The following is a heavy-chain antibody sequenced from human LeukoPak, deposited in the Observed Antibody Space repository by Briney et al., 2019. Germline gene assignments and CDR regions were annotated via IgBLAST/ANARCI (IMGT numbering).Heavy chain of an antibody. Sequence: SVKVSCKASGYTFTSYGISWVRQAPGQGLEWMGWISAYSGNTNYAQKLQGRVTMTTDTSTSTAYMELRSLRSDDTAVYYCARDRDIGFISSLTDPWGQGTLVTVSS. CDR3: ARDRDIGFISSLTDP. CDR2: ISAYSGNT. V-gene: IGHV1-18*01. J-gene: IGHJ5*02. D-gene: IGHD3-3*02. CDR1: GYTFTSYG.